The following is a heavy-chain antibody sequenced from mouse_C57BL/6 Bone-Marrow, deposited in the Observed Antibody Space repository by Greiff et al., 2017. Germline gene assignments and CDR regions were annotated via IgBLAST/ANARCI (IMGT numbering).Heavy chain of an antibody. CDR3: ALTGHWYFDV. Sequence: QVQLKESGAELVRPGTSVKVSCKASGYAFTNYLLEWVKQRPGQGLEWIGVINPGSGGTNYNEKFKGKATLTADTSSSTAYMQLSSLTSEDSAVYFCALTGHWYFDVWGTGTTVTVSS. V-gene: IGHV1-54*01. D-gene: IGHD4-1*01. J-gene: IGHJ1*03. CDR1: GYAFTNYL. CDR2: INPGSGGT.